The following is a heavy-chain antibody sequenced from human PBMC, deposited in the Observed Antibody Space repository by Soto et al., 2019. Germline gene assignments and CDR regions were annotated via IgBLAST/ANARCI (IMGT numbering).Heavy chain of an antibody. V-gene: IGHV5-51*01. CDR1: GYSFTSYW. D-gene: IGHD3-3*01. CDR2: IYPGDSDT. CDR3: ARFTGFLEGNYYYMDV. Sequence: GESLKISCKGSGYSFTSYWIGWVRQMPGKGLEWMGIIYPGDSDTRYSPSFQGQVTISADKSISTAYLQWSSLKASDTAMYYCARFTGFLEGNYYYMDVWGKGTTVTVSS. J-gene: IGHJ6*03.